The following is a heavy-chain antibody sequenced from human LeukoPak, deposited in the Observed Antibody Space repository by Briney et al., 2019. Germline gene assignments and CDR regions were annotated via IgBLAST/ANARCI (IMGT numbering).Heavy chain of an antibody. D-gene: IGHD3-10*01. CDR3: ARVGGGSGSYYIFSPHDASDI. Sequence: ASVKVSCKASGYTFTSYGISWVRQAPGQGLEWMGWISAYNGNTNYAQKLQGRVTRTTDTSTSTAYMELRSLRSDDTAVYYCARVGGGSGSYYIFSPHDASDIWGQGTMVTVSS. J-gene: IGHJ3*02. V-gene: IGHV1-18*01. CDR1: GYTFTSYG. CDR2: ISAYNGNT.